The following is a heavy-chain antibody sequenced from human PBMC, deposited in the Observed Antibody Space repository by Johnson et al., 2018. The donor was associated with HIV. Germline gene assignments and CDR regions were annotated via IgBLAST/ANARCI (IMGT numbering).Heavy chain of an antibody. CDR2: IYSGGST. D-gene: IGHD6-6*01. Sequence: VQLVESGGGLVQPGGSLRLSCAASGFTFSSYWMSWVRQAPGKGLEWVSVIYSGGSTYYADSVKGRFTISRDNSKNTLYLQMNSLRAEDTAVYYCARQQPSSVKGALDIWGQGTMVTVSS. V-gene: IGHV3-66*04. J-gene: IGHJ3*02. CDR3: ARQQPSSVKGALDI. CDR1: GFTFSSYW.